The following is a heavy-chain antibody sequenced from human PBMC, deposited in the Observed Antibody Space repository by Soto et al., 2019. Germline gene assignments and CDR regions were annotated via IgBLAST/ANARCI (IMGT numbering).Heavy chain of an antibody. D-gene: IGHD2-2*01. CDR2: ISGSGGST. V-gene: IGHV3-23*01. CDR1: GFTFSSYA. J-gene: IGHJ4*02. CDR3: AKDRIDQLLSDANPYSYYFDY. Sequence: GGSLRLSCAASGFTFSSYAMSWVRQAPGKGLEWVSAISGSGGSTYYADSVKGRFTISRDNSKNTLYLQMNSLRAEDTAVYYCAKDRIDQLLSDANPYSYYFDYWGQGTLVTVSS.